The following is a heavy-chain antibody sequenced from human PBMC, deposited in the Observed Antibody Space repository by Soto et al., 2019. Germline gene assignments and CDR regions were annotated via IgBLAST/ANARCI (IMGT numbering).Heavy chain of an antibody. V-gene: IGHV4-34*01. CDR1: GGSFSGYY. CDR3: ASLDGYNYFDY. D-gene: IGHD5-12*01. J-gene: IGHJ4*02. Sequence: PSETLSLTCAVYGGSFSGYYWSWIRQPPGKGLEWIGEINHSGSTNYNPSLKSRVTISVDTSKNQFSLKLSSVTAADTAVYCCASLDGYNYFDYWGQGTLVTVSS. CDR2: INHSGST.